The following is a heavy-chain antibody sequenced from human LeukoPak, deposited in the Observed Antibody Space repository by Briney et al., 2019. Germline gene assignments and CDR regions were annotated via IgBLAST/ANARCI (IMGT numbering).Heavy chain of an antibody. Sequence: SVKVFCKASGGPPSSYRFNWVRQAPGQGLEWMGRIIPVVDLINYAQRFQGRVTMTADKSTNTAYMELSSLKSDDTAVYYCASLTPTKGYWGQGTLVTVSS. CDR1: GGPPSSYR. J-gene: IGHJ4*02. CDR2: IIPVVDLI. D-gene: IGHD4-23*01. CDR3: ASLTPTKGY. V-gene: IGHV1-69*02.